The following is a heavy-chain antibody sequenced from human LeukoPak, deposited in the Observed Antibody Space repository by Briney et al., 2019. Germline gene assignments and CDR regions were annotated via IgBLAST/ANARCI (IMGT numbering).Heavy chain of an antibody. CDR1: GFTFSSYA. Sequence: GGSLRLSCAASGFTFSSYAMSWVRQAPGKGLEWVSAISGSGGSTYYADSVKGRFTISRDNSKNTLYLQMNSLRAEDTAVYYCAKHLFGLWFGDDDAFDIWGQGTMVTVSS. V-gene: IGHV3-23*01. CDR2: ISGSGGST. D-gene: IGHD3-10*01. CDR3: AKHLFGLWFGDDDAFDI. J-gene: IGHJ3*02.